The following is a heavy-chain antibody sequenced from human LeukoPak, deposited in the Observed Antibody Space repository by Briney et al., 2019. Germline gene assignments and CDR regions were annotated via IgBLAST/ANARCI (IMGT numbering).Heavy chain of an antibody. CDR3: ARTGYYGSGSYYNPMDV. Sequence: GSLRLSCAASGFTFSSYWMSWVRQAPGKGLEWLANIKQDGREKYYVDSVKGRFTISRDNAKDSLYLQMNSLRAEDTAVYYCARTGYYGSGSYYNPMDVWGKGTTVTISS. J-gene: IGHJ6*04. V-gene: IGHV3-7*03. D-gene: IGHD3-10*01. CDR1: GFTFSSYW. CDR2: IKQDGREK.